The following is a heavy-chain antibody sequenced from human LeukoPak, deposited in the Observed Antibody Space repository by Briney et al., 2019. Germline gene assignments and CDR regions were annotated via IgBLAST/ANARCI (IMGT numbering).Heavy chain of an antibody. J-gene: IGHJ4*02. V-gene: IGHV3-9*01. CDR3: ARDLGDVPIDY. CDR2: ISWNSGSI. Sequence: GGSLRLSCAASGFTFDDYAMHWVRQAPGKGLEWVSGISWNSGSIGYADSVKGRFTISRDNAKNSLYLQMNSLRAEDTAVYYCARDLGDVPIDYWGQGTLVTVSS. CDR1: GFTFDDYA. D-gene: IGHD3-16*01.